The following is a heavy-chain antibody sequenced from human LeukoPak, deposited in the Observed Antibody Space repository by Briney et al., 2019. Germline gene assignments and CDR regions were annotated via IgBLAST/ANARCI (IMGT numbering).Heavy chain of an antibody. J-gene: IGHJ4*02. D-gene: IGHD3-10*01. Sequence: GGSLRLSCAASGFTFTSYAIKWVRQAPGKGLEWVSVISGAGGTTYYADSVKGRFTISRDNSKNTVYLQMDSLRAEDTAVYYCAKTKQGSGYLDYWGQGTLVTVSS. CDR2: ISGAGGTT. CDR1: GFTFTSYA. V-gene: IGHV3-23*01. CDR3: AKTKQGSGYLDY.